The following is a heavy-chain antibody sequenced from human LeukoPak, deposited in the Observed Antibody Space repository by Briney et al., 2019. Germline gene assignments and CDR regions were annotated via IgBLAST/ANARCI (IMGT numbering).Heavy chain of an antibody. Sequence: ASVKVSCKASGYSFVGYGITWVRQAPGQGLEWMGWFNPENGNTNYAQKLQGRVTMTTDTSTSTAYMELRSLRSDDTAVYYCARERGPGYSSGWYVYWGQGTLVTVSS. D-gene: IGHD6-19*01. CDR1: GYSFVGYG. V-gene: IGHV1-18*01. CDR2: FNPENGNT. J-gene: IGHJ4*02. CDR3: ARERGPGYSSGWYVY.